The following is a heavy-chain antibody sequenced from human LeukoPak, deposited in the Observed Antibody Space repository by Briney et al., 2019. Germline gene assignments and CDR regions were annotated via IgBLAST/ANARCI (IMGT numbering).Heavy chain of an antibody. Sequence: ASVKVSCKASGYTFTSYYMHWVRQAPGQGLEWMGIINPSGGSTSYAQKFQGRVTMTRDTSTSTVYMELSSLRSEDTAVYYCASTPLLLDGVVPAAIDYWGQGTLVTVSS. CDR1: GYTFTSYY. J-gene: IGHJ4*02. CDR2: INPSGGST. V-gene: IGHV1-46*01. CDR3: ASTPLLLDGVVPAAIDY. D-gene: IGHD2-2*01.